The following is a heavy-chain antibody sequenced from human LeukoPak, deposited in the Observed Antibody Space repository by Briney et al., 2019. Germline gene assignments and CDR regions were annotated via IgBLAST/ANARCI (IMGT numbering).Heavy chain of an antibody. CDR2: IYTSGST. J-gene: IGHJ5*02. Sequence: PSETLSLTCTVSGGSISSYYWSWIRQPAGKGLEWIGRIYTSGSTNYNPSLKSRVTMSVDTSKNQFSLKLSSVTAADTAVYYCARDRGSGYYFPNWFDPWGQGTLVTVSS. D-gene: IGHD3-22*01. V-gene: IGHV4-4*07. CDR3: ARDRGSGYYFPNWFDP. CDR1: GGSISSYY.